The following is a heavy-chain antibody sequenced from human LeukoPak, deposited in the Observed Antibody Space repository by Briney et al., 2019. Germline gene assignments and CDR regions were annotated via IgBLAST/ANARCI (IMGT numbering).Heavy chain of an antibody. D-gene: IGHD3-10*01. V-gene: IGHV1-18*04. CDR2: INVKNGNT. Sequence: ASVTVSCKASGYTFTSYGIGWMRLVPAQGLEWMGRINVKNGNTIYAQILQGRLTVTADTSTSTAYMELRSLRFDDTAVYFCARDRDGSGSQSYWGQGTLVTVSS. CDR1: GYTFTSYG. CDR3: ARDRDGSGSQSY. J-gene: IGHJ4*02.